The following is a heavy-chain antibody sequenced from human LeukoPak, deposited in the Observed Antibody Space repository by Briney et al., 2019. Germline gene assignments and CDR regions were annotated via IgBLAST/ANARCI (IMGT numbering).Heavy chain of an antibody. CDR1: GGSISSDGYY. Sequence: PSETLSLTCTVSGGSISSDGYYWTWIRQHPGKGLEWIGYIYYSGSTYYNPSLKRRLFISADTSENQLSLRLRSVTAADTAVYYCARVVTMVGMDVWGQGTTVTVSS. CDR2: IYYSGST. J-gene: IGHJ6*02. D-gene: IGHD3-10*01. V-gene: IGHV4-31*03. CDR3: ARVVTMVGMDV.